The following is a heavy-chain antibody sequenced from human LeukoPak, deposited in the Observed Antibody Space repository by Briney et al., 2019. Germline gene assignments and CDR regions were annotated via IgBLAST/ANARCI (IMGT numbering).Heavy chain of an antibody. V-gene: IGHV3-33*01. Sequence: GGSLRLSCAAFGFTFSSYGMNWVRQAPGKGLEWVAVIWYDGSNKYYADSVKGRFTISRDNSKNTLSLQMNSLRADDTGVYCCARDGPVGIRSYDYWGQGTLVTVSS. J-gene: IGHJ4*02. CDR1: GFTFSSYG. CDR2: IWYDGSNK. D-gene: IGHD2-21*01. CDR3: ARDGPVGIRSYDY.